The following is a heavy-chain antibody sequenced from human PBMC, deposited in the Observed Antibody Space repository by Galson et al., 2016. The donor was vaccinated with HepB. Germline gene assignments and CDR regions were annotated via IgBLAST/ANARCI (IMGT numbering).Heavy chain of an antibody. D-gene: IGHD1-7*01. Sequence: SLRLSCAVSGFIFSNAWMTWVRQAPGKGLEWVGRIKRKSDGGTTDYAAAVKGRFIISRDDSTDTLYLQMNSLKTVDTGVYYCSTGVYVTGTNDCWGRGTLVTVSS. CDR3: STGVYVTGTNDC. CDR1: GFIFSNAW. J-gene: IGHJ4*02. V-gene: IGHV3-15*01. CDR2: IKRKSDGGTT.